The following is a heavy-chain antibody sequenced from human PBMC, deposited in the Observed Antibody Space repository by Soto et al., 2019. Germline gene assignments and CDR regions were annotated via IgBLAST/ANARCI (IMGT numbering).Heavy chain of an antibody. Sequence: ASVKVSCKASGYTFTSYGISWVRQAPGQGLEWMGWISAYNGNTNYEQKLQGRVTMTTDTSTTTAYIELRSLRSDDTEVYYFARGYCTNGVCYNYYYYGMDVWGQGTTVTVSS. J-gene: IGHJ6*02. CDR1: GYTFTSYG. CDR3: ARGYCTNGVCYNYYYYGMDV. V-gene: IGHV1-18*04. CDR2: ISAYNGNT. D-gene: IGHD2-8*01.